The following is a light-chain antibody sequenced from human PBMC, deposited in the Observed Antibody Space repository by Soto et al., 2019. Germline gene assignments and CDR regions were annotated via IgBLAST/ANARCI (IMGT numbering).Light chain of an antibody. J-gene: IGKJ3*01. CDR3: QQSYSTPYT. V-gene: IGKV1-39*01. CDR1: QTISTF. Sequence: DIQMTQSPSSLSASVGDTVTITCRASQTISTFLNWYHQKPGKAPKFLIYDASDLQSGVPSRFSGSGSGTDFTLTISSLQPEDFGTYYCQQSYSTPYTFGPGTKVDL. CDR2: DAS.